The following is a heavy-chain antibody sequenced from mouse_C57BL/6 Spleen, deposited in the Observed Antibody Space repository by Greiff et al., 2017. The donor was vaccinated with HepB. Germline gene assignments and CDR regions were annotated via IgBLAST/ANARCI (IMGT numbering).Heavy chain of an antibody. D-gene: IGHD2-4*01. CDR3: ARDYDYWYFDV. J-gene: IGHJ1*03. V-gene: IGHV1-22*01. CDR2: INPNNGGT. CDR1: GYTFTDYN. Sequence: EVQGVESGPELVKPGASVKMSCKASGYTFTDYNMHWVKQSHGKSLEWIGYINPNNGGTSYNQKFKGKATLTVNKSSSTAYMELRSLTSEDSAVYYCARDYDYWYFDVWGTGTTVTVSS.